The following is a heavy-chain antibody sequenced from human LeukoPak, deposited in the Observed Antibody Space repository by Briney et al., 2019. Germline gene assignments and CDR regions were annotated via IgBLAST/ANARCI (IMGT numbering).Heavy chain of an antibody. CDR2: MYSGGTT. V-gene: IGHV3-66*01. J-gene: IGHJ4*02. Sequence: GGSLRLSCVVSGVTINSNYMSWVRQAPGKGLEWVSVMYSGGTTNYADSVKGRLIVYRDNSKNTLYLQMNSLRVEDTAVSYCASKVTTGDWGQGTLVTVSS. CDR1: GVTINSNY. D-gene: IGHD4-17*01. CDR3: ASKVTTGD.